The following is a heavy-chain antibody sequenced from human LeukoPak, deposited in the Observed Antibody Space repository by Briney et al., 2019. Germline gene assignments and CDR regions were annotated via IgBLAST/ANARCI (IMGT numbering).Heavy chain of an antibody. CDR3: ARVSLVFSYYDSRARLNWFDP. D-gene: IGHD3-22*01. V-gene: IGHV1-18*01. CDR1: GYTFTSYG. CDR2: ISAYNGNT. J-gene: IGHJ5*02. Sequence: GASVKVSCKASGYTFTSYGISWVRQAPGQGLEWMGWISAYNGNTNYAQKLQGRVTMTTETYTSTAYMELRSLRSDDTAVYYCARVSLVFSYYDSRARLNWFDPWGQGTLVTVSS.